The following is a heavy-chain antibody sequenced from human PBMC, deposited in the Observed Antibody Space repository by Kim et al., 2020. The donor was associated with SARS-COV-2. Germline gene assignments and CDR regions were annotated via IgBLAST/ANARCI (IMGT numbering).Heavy chain of an antibody. CDR1: GFTFSSYS. CDR3: ARDVTDYYDSSGYYSNPLDY. Sequence: GGSLRLSCAASGFTFSSYSMNWVRQAPVKGLEWVSYISSSSSTIYYADSVKGRFTISRDNAKNSLYLQMNSLRDEDTAVYYCARDVTDYYDSSGYYSNPLDYWGQGTLVTVSS. V-gene: IGHV3-48*02. D-gene: IGHD3-22*01. J-gene: IGHJ4*02. CDR2: ISSSSSTI.